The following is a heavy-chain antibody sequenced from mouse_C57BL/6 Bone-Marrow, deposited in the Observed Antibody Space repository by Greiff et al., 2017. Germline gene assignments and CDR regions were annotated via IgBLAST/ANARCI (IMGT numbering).Heavy chain of an antibody. CDR2: IDPENGDT. V-gene: IGHV14-4*01. J-gene: IGHJ3*01. Sequence: EVQLQQSGAELVRPGASVKLSCTASGFNFKDDYMHWVKQRPEKGLEWIGWIDPENGDTEYASKFQGKATITADKSSNTAYLQLSSLTSEGTAVYYCTFYDGYFPWFAYGGQGTLVTVSA. CDR3: TFYDGYFPWFAY. CDR1: GFNFKDDY. D-gene: IGHD2-3*01.